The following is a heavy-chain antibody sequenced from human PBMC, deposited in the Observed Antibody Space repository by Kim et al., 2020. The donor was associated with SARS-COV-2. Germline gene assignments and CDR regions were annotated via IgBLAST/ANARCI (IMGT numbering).Heavy chain of an antibody. D-gene: IGHD2-15*01. V-gene: IGHV3-21*01. CDR2: ISSSSSYI. CDR1: GFTFSSYS. Sequence: GGSLRLSCTASGFTFSSYSMNCVRQAPGKGLEWISSISSSSSYIYYADSVKGRFTISRDNAKNSLYLPMNSLRAEDTAVYYCAREYIVVVVAATHQAPGYWGQRALFTVSS. CDR3: AREYIVVVVAATHQAPGY. J-gene: IGHJ4*02.